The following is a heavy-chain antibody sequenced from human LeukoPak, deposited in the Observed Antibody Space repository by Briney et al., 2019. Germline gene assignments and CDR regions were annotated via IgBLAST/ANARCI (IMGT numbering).Heavy chain of an antibody. Sequence: PGGSLRLSCAASGFTFSSYAMGWVRQAPGKGLEWVSAISGSGGSTYYADSVKGRFTISRDNSKNTLYLQMNSLRAEDTAVYYCYCSGGSCYSFDYWGQGTLVTVSS. D-gene: IGHD2-15*01. CDR3: YCSGGSCYSFDY. V-gene: IGHV3-23*01. J-gene: IGHJ4*02. CDR1: GFTFSSYA. CDR2: ISGSGGST.